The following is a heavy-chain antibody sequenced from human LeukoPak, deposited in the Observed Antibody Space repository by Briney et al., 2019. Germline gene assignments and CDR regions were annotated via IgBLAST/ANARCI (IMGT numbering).Heavy chain of an antibody. CDR3: ARAGAGSGWPSAFDY. V-gene: IGHV1-46*01. D-gene: IGHD6-19*01. Sequence: ASVKVSCKASGYTFTSYYMHWVRQAPGQGLEWMGIINPSGGSTSYAQKFQGRVTMTRDTSTSTVYMELSSLRSEDTAVYYCARAGAGSGWPSAFDYWGQGTLVTVSS. J-gene: IGHJ4*02. CDR1: GYTFTSYY. CDR2: INPSGGST.